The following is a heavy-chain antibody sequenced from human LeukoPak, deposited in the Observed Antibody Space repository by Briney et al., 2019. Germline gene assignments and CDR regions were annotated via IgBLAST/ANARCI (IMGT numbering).Heavy chain of an antibody. CDR1: GFTFNNYD. J-gene: IGHJ4*02. V-gene: IGHV3-23*01. D-gene: IGHD6-19*01. Sequence: PGGSLRLSCAASGFTFNNYDMSWVRQAPGKGLEWVSLISGNAESTYYADSVKGRFTIPRDNSRNTLYQQMNSLRVEDSAVYYCSKAVVPNIAVAGPGYWGQGTLVTVSS. CDR3: SKAVVPNIAVAGPGY. CDR2: ISGNAEST.